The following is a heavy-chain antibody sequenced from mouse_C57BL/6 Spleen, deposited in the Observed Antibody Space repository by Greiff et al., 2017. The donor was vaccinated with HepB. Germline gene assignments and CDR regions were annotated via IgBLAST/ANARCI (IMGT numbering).Heavy chain of an antibody. D-gene: IGHD1-1*01. J-gene: IGHJ2*01. CDR1: GYSITSGYY. V-gene: IGHV3-6*01. CDR2: ISYDGSN. CDR3: AREDYGSSYGGGSFDY. Sequence: DVKLVESGPGLVKPSQSLSLTCSVTGYSITSGYYWNWIRQFPGNKLEWMGYISYDGSNNYNPSLKNRISITRDTSKNQFFLKLNSVTTEDTATYYCAREDYGSSYGGGSFDYWGQGTTLTVSS.